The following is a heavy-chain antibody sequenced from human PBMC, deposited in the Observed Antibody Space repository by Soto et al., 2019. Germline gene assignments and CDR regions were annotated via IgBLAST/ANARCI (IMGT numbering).Heavy chain of an antibody. V-gene: IGHV3-30*04. J-gene: IGHJ2*01. D-gene: IGHD2-2*01. Sequence: TGGSLRLSCAASGFTFSRDAMHWVRQVPGKGLEWVAVISYHGKKTYYADSVQGRFTISRDNSKNTLYLQMNSLGLEDTAVYYCARDEGYGSNSGWYFDLWGRGTLVTVSS. CDR1: GFTFSRDA. CDR2: ISYHGKKT. CDR3: ARDEGYGSNSGWYFDL.